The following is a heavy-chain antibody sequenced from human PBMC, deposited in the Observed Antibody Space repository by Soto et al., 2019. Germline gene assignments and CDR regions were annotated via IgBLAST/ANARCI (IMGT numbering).Heavy chain of an antibody. J-gene: IGHJ4*02. D-gene: IGHD1-7*01. CDR1: GFTFDDYA. V-gene: IGHV3-9*01. Sequence: GGSLRLSCAASGFTFDDYAMHWVRQAPGKGLERVSGISWNSGSIGYADSVKGRLTIPRDNAKNSLYLQMNSLRAEDTALYYCAKEKSKYNWNYEFGYWGQGTLVTVSS. CDR3: AKEKSKYNWNYEFGY. CDR2: ISWNSGSI.